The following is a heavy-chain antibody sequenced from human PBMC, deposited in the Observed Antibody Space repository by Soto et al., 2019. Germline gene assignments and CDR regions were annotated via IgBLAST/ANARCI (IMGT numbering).Heavy chain of an antibody. Sequence: QVQLVESGGGVVQPGRSLRLSCAASGFTFSSYAMHWVRQAPGKGLEWVAVISYDGSNKYYADSVKGRFTISRDNSKNTLYLQMNSLRAEDTAVYYCAREGSSPGGAFDIWGQGTMVTVSS. CDR1: GFTFSSYA. J-gene: IGHJ3*02. CDR2: ISYDGSNK. D-gene: IGHD6-6*01. V-gene: IGHV3-30-3*01. CDR3: AREGSSPGGAFDI.